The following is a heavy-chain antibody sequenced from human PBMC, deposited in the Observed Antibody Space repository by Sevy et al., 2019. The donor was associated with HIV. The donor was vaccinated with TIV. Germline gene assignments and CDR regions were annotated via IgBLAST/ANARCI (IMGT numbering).Heavy chain of an antibody. Sequence: GGYLRLSCAASGFTFSSYSMNWVRQAPGKGLEWVSSISSSSSYIYYADSVKGRFTISRDNAKNSLYLQMNSLRAEDTAVYYCARDYYDSSGYQSDAFDIWGQGTMVTVSS. CDR2: ISSSSSYI. CDR1: GFTFSSYS. CDR3: ARDYYDSSGYQSDAFDI. V-gene: IGHV3-21*01. D-gene: IGHD3-22*01. J-gene: IGHJ3*02.